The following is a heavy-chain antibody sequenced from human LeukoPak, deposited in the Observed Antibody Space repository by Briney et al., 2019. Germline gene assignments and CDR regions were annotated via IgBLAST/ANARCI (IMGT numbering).Heavy chain of an antibody. V-gene: IGHV4-39*01. CDR3: ARGFTVSSYYFDY. Sequence: PSETLSLTCTVSGGSISSSSYYWGWSRQPPGKGLEWIGSIYYSGSTYYNPSLKSRDTISVDTSKNQFSLKLSSVTAADTAVYYCARGFTVSSYYFDYWGQGTLVTVSS. CDR1: GGSISSSSYY. D-gene: IGHD4-11*01. CDR2: IYYSGST. J-gene: IGHJ4*02.